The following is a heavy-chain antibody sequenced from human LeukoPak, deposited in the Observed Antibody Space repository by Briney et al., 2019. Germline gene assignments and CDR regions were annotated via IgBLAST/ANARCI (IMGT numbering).Heavy chain of an antibody. J-gene: IGHJ6*03. Sequence: NSSETLSLTCPVSGGSISSSSYYWGWIRQPPGKGLEWIGSIYFSCSTYYKPCPKSRVTISVDTSKNQFSLKLSSVTAADTVVYYCSRRVTGYSSGWYYYMDVWGKGTTVTISS. CDR3: SRRVTGYSSGWYYYMDV. CDR1: GGSISSSSYY. CDR2: IYFSCST. D-gene: IGHD6-19*01. V-gene: IGHV4-39*01.